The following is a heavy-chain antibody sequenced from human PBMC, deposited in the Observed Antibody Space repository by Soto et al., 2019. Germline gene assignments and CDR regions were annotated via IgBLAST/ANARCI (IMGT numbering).Heavy chain of an antibody. CDR3: VKEKLYSTYEYYFDS. D-gene: IGHD4-4*01. J-gene: IGHJ4*02. CDR2: ISWDSETI. Sequence: EVHLVESGGGLVQPGRSLRLSCAASGFSFRNYGMHWVRRVPGKGLEWVSGISWDSETIDYADSVRGRFTISRDNAKNSLYLRMNSLRPEDTALYYCVKEKLYSTYEYYFDSWGQGTLVTVSS. V-gene: IGHV3-9*01. CDR1: GFSFRNYG.